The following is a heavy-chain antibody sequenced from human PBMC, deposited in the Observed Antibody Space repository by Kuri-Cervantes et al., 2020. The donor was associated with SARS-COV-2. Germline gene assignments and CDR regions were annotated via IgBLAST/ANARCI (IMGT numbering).Heavy chain of an antibody. Sequence: GSLRLYCTVSGGSISSHYWSWIRQPPGKGLEWIGYIYYSGSTNYNPSLKSRVTMSVDTSKNQFSLKLSSVTAADTAVYYCARLGGYRSGYNWFDPWGQGTLVTVSS. CDR1: GGSISSHY. J-gene: IGHJ5*02. V-gene: IGHV4-59*11. D-gene: IGHD5-18*01. CDR2: IYYSGST. CDR3: ARLGGYRSGYNWFDP.